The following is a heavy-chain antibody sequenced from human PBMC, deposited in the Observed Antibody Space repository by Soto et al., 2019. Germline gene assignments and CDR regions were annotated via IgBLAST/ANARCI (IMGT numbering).Heavy chain of an antibody. V-gene: IGHV3-11*01. J-gene: IGHJ4*02. CDR2: ISSSGSTI. CDR3: ARSRYYYDSSGYYRNEIYFDY. D-gene: IGHD3-22*01. Sequence: PGGSLRLSCAASGFTFSDYYMSWIRQAPGKGLEWVSYISSSGSTIYYADSVKGQFTISRDNAKNSLYLQMNSLRAEDTAVYYCARSRYYYDSSGYYRNEIYFDYWGQGTLVTVSS. CDR1: GFTFSDYY.